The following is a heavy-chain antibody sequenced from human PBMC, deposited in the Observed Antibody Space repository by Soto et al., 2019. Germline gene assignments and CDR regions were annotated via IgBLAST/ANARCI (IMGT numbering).Heavy chain of an antibody. Sequence: QITLKESGPPLVKPTQTLTLTCTFSGFSLSTSGVGVGWIRQPPGKALEWLALIYWDDDKRYSPSLKRRLTITKDTSKYQMVLTMTNMDPVDTATYYCAHSLYCSGGSCYYSNRFDPWGQGTLVTVSS. CDR1: GFSLSTSGVG. V-gene: IGHV2-5*02. J-gene: IGHJ5*02. CDR3: AHSLYCSGGSCYYSNRFDP. CDR2: IYWDDDK. D-gene: IGHD2-15*01.